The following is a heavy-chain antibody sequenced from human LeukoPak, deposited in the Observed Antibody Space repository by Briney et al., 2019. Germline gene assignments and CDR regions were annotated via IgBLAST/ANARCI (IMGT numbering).Heavy chain of an antibody. CDR2: ISWNSGSI. CDR3: ARENYYYGMDV. J-gene: IGHJ6*02. Sequence: PGGSLRLSCAASGFTFDDYAMHWVRQAPGKGLEWVSGISWNSGSIGYADSVKGRFTISRDNAKNSLYLQMNSLRAEDTAVYYCARENYYYGMDVWGQGTTVTVSS. V-gene: IGHV3-9*01. CDR1: GFTFDDYA.